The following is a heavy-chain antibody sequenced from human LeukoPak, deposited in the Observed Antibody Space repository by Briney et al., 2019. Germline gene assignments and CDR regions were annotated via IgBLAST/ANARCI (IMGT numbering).Heavy chain of an antibody. CDR3: ARDGPLYGFAYPN. V-gene: IGHV3-66*01. Sequence: PGGSLRLSCAASGFTVSSNYMSWVRQAPGKGLEWVSVIYSGGSTYYADSVKGRFTISSDNSKNTLYLQMNSLRAEDTAVYYCARDGPLYGFAYPNWGQGTLVTVSS. D-gene: IGHD3-10*01. J-gene: IGHJ4*02. CDR2: IYSGGST. CDR1: GFTVSSNY.